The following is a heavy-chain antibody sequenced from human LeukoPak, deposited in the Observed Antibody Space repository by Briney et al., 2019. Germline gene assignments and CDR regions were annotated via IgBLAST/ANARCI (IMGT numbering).Heavy chain of an antibody. Sequence: GGSLRLSCAASGFTFSSYAMSWVRQAPGKGLEWVSAVSGSAGSTYYADSVKGRFTISRDNSKNTLYLQMNSLRAEDTAVYYCAVSFYYYYMDVWGKGTTVTVSS. CDR3: AVSFYYYYMDV. D-gene: IGHD1-7*01. V-gene: IGHV3-23*01. CDR2: VSGSAGST. CDR1: GFTFSSYA. J-gene: IGHJ6*03.